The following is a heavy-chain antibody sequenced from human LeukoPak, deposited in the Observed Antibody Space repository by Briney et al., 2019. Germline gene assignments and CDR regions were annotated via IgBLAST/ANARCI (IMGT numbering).Heavy chain of an antibody. D-gene: IGHD4-23*01. Sequence: SETLSLTCAVSGASISTGDYSWSWIRQPPGKGLEWIGYIYHSGSTFYNPSLKSRVTISVDRSKNQFSLNLSSVTAADTAVYYCARASGGNIAYWGQGILVTVSS. CDR1: GASISTGDYS. CDR2: IYHSGST. CDR3: ARASGGNIAY. V-gene: IGHV4-30-2*01. J-gene: IGHJ4*02.